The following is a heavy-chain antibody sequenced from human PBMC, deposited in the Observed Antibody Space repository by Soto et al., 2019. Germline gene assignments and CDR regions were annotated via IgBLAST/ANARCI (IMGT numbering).Heavy chain of an antibody. V-gene: IGHV2-5*02. Sequence: QITLKESGPTLVKPTQTLTLTCTFSGFSLTTTGVGVGWVRQPPGKALEWPALIYWDDDRRLSPSLKNRITHXRDTSKDQVVLTLTNMDPVDTATYYCVHSFYDLSGPFLFDYWGQGTLVTVSS. D-gene: IGHD3-22*01. CDR1: GFSLTTTGVG. J-gene: IGHJ4*02. CDR3: VHSFYDLSGPFLFDY. CDR2: IYWDDDR.